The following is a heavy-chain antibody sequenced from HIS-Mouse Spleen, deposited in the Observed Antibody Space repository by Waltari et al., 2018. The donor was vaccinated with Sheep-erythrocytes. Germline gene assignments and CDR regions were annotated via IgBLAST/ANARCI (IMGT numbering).Heavy chain of an antibody. V-gene: IGHV2-26*01. CDR2: IFSNDEK. CDR1: GFSLSNARMG. J-gene: IGHJ4*02. CDR3: ARITSYYDFWSTYNKDYFDY. D-gene: IGHD3-3*01. Sequence: QVTLKESGPVLVKPTETLTLTCTVSGFSLSNARMGVSWIRQPPGKALEWLAHIFSNDEKSYSTSLKSRLTISKDTSKSQVVLTMINMDPVDTATYYCARITSYYDFWSTYNKDYFDYWGQGTLVTVSS.